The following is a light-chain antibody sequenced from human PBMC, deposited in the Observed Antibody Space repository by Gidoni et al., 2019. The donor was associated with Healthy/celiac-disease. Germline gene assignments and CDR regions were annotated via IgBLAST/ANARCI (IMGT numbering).Light chain of an antibody. CDR1: ALPKQY. J-gene: IGLJ2*01. V-gene: IGLV3-25*03. CDR2: KDS. Sequence: SYELTQPPSVPVSPGQTARITCSGDALPKQYAYWYQQKPGQAPVLVIYKDSERPSGIPERFSCSSSGTTVTLTISGVQAEDEADYYCQSADSSGTVVFGGGTKLTVL. CDR3: QSADSSGTVV.